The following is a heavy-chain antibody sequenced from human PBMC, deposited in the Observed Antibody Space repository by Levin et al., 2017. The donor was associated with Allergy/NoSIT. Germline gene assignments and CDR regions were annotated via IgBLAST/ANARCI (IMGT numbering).Heavy chain of an antibody. CDR2: IYYSGST. Sequence: SQTLSLPCTVSGGSIRSGGYYWNWIRQHPGKGLEWIGYIYYSGSTYYNPSLQSRVTISVDTSKNQFSLKLSSVTAADTAMYYCARGVDFVATINYMDVWGKGTTVTVSS. CDR3: ARGVDFVATINYMDV. CDR1: GGSIRSGGYY. J-gene: IGHJ6*03. D-gene: IGHD5-12*01. V-gene: IGHV4-31*03.